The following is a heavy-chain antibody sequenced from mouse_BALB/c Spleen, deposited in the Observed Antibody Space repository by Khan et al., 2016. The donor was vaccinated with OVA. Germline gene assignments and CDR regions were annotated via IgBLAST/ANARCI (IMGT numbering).Heavy chain of an antibody. CDR3: ARRNYFGYTFAY. J-gene: IGHJ3*01. D-gene: IGHD1-2*01. CDR2: ISPGSGDT. Sequence: QVQLQQSGAELARPGASVKLSCKASGYTFTDYYINWVKQRTGQGLEWIGEISPGSGDTYYNGKFKGKATLTADKSSSTVYMQLSSLSAEASAVYFCARRNYFGYTFAYWGQGTLVTVSA. V-gene: IGHV1-77*01. CDR1: GYTFTDYY.